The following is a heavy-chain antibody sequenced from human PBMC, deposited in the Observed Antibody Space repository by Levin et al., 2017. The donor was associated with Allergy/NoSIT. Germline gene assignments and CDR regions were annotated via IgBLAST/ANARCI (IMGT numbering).Heavy chain of an antibody. CDR2: ISWNSGSI. Sequence: SLKISCAASGFTFDDYAMHWVRQAPGKGLEWVSGISWNSGSIGYADSVKGRFTISRDNAKNSLYLQMNSLRAEDTALYYCAKDPQRYYYGSGTGWFDPWGQGTLVTVSS. CDR3: AKDPQRYYYGSGTGWFDP. CDR1: GFTFDDYA. D-gene: IGHD3-10*01. J-gene: IGHJ5*02. V-gene: IGHV3-9*01.